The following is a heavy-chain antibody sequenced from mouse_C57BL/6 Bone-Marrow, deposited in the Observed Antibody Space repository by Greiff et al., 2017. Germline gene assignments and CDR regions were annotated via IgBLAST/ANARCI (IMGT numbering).Heavy chain of an antibody. Sequence: QVQLQQSGAELVKPGASVKISCKASGYAFSSYWMNWVKQRPGKGLEWIGQIYPGDGDTNYNGKFKGKATLTADKSSSTAYMQLSSLTSEDSAVYFCARGREVGSSPPWYAMDYWGQGTSVTVSS. V-gene: IGHV1-80*01. CDR2: IYPGDGDT. J-gene: IGHJ4*01. CDR1: GYAFSSYW. CDR3: ARGREVGSSPPWYAMDY. D-gene: IGHD1-1*01.